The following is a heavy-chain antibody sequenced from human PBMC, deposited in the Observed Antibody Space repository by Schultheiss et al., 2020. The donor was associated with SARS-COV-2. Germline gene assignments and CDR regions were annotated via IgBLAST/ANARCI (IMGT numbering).Heavy chain of an antibody. CDR1: GGSISSGGYY. J-gene: IGHJ4*02. CDR2: IYYSGST. V-gene: IGHV4-61*08. D-gene: IGHD3-10*01. Sequence: SETLSLTCTVSGGSISSGGYYWSWIRQPPGKGLEWIGYIYYSGSTNYNPSLKSRVTISVDTSKNQFSLKLSSVTAADTAVYYCARDRLGYGFWGQGTLVTVSS. CDR3: ARDRLGYGF.